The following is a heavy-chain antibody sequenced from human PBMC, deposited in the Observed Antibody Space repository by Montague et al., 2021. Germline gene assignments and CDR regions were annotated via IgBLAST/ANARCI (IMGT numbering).Heavy chain of an antibody. CDR1: GYSFTRYW. CDR2: IYPGDSDT. CDR3: ARGRGDGNNWAWDFDY. D-gene: IGHD5-24*01. J-gene: IGHJ4*02. V-gene: IGHV5-51*01. Sequence: QSGAEVKKPGESLQISCKGSGYSFTRYWIGWVRQMPGKGLEWMGIIYPGDSDTRYSPSFQGQVTISADKSISTAYLQWSSLKAWDTAMYYCARGRGDGNNWAWDFDYWGQGTLVTVSS.